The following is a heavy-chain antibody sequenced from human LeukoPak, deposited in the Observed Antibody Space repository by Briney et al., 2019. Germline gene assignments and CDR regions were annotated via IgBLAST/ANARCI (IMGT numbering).Heavy chain of an antibody. J-gene: IGHJ5*02. CDR2: INYSGTT. CDR1: GGSISSRLYY. D-gene: IGHD2-2*01. CDR3: ARHGIVVVPAAENWFDP. Sequence: ASETLSLTCTVSGGSISSRLYYWGWIRQPPEKGLEWIGSINYSGTTYYKPSLKSRLTISLDTSKKQFSLRLNSVTAADTAVYYCARHGIVVVPAAENWFDPWGQGTLVTVSS. V-gene: IGHV4-39*01.